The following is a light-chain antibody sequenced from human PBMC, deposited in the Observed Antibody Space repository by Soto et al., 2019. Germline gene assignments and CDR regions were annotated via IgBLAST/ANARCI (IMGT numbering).Light chain of an antibody. CDR2: DTS. CDR3: LLSYSGARGV. Sequence: QAVVTQETSLTVSPGGTVTLTCGSSTGAVISGHYPYWFQQKPGQAPRTLIYDTSNKHSWTPARFSGSLLGGKAALTLSGAQPEDEAEYYCLLSYSGARGVFGGGTK. V-gene: IGLV7-46*01. CDR1: TGAVISGHY. J-gene: IGLJ3*02.